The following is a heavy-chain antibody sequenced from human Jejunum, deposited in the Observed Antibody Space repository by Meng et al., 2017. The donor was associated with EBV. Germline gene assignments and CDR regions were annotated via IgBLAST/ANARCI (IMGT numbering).Heavy chain of an antibody. CDR1: GGSISTDNW. J-gene: IGHJ4*02. V-gene: IGHV4-4*02. CDR3: ARDRGVEDY. D-gene: IGHD5-24*01. Sequence: QGQLQEPGPGLVKPSRTLSLTCAGSGGSISTDNWWSWVRQPPGKGLEYIGEIHHSGSTKYNPSLKSRVTISVDKSNNHFSLKLSSVTAADTAVYYCARDRGVEDYWGQGTLVTVSS. CDR2: IHHSGST.